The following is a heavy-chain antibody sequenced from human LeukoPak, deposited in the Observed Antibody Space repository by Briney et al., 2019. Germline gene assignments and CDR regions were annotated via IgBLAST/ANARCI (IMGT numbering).Heavy chain of an antibody. Sequence: PGGSLRLSCAASGFTFSSYSMNWVRQAPGKGLEWVSSISSSSSYIYYADSVKGRFTISRDNAKNSLYLQMNSLRAEDTAVYYCAREGLRYCSSTSCYGYYYYYYMDVWGKGTTVTVSS. CDR2: ISSSSSYI. D-gene: IGHD2-2*01. J-gene: IGHJ6*03. CDR1: GFTFSSYS. V-gene: IGHV3-21*01. CDR3: AREGLRYCSSTSCYGYYYYYYMDV.